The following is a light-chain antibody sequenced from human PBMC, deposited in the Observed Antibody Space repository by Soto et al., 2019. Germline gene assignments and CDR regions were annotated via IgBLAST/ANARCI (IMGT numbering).Light chain of an antibody. V-gene: IGKV2-28*01. CDR3: MQALQTPYT. Sequence: DIVMTQSPLYLPVTPGEPASISCRSSQSLLHSNGYKFFDWYLQKPGQSPQLLIYLGSNRASGVPVRFSGSESGTDFTLKISRVEAEDVGVYYCMQALQTPYTFGQGTKLEIK. CDR2: LGS. CDR1: QSLLHSNGYKF. J-gene: IGKJ2*01.